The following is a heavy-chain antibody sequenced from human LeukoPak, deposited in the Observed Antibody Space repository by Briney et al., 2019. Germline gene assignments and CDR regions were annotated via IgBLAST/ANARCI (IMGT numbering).Heavy chain of an antibody. Sequence: SETLSLTCAVYGGSFSGYYWSWIRQPPGKGLEWIGEINHSGSTNYNPSLKSRVTISVDTSKNQFSLKLSSVTAADTAVYYCARGIIYDYVWGSYRPLYYYYMDVWGKGTTATVSS. V-gene: IGHV4-34*01. J-gene: IGHJ6*03. D-gene: IGHD3-16*02. CDR1: GGSFSGYY. CDR2: INHSGST. CDR3: ARGIIYDYVWGSYRPLYYYYMDV.